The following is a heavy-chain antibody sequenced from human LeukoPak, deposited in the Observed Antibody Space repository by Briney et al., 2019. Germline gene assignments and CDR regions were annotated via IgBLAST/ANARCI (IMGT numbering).Heavy chain of an antibody. CDR1: GFPFSTYE. J-gene: IGHJ6*04. D-gene: IGHD3-10*02. V-gene: IGHV3-48*03. CDR2: ISSSGSTI. Sequence: GGSLRLSCAASGFPFSTYEMNWIRQAPGKGLEWVSYISSSGSTIYYADSVKGRFTISRDNAKNSLYLQMNSLRAEDTAVYYCAELGITMIGGVWGKGTTVTISS. CDR3: AELGITMIGGV.